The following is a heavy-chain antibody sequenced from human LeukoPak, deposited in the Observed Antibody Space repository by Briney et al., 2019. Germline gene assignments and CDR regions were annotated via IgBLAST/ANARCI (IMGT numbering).Heavy chain of an antibody. CDR3: ARRLRFDY. V-gene: IGHV3-48*03. Sequence: GGSLRLSCAASVFTFSSYEMNWVRQAPGKGLEWVSYISSSGSTTYYADSVKGRFTISRDNAKNSLYLQMNSLRAEDTAVYYCARRLRFDYWGQGTLVTVSS. J-gene: IGHJ4*02. CDR1: VFTFSSYE. D-gene: IGHD4-17*01. CDR2: ISSSGSTT.